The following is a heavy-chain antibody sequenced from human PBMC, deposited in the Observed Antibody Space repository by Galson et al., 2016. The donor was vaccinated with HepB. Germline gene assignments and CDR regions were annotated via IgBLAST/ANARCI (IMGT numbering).Heavy chain of an antibody. CDR3: ARGTEQWPAY. J-gene: IGHJ4*02. CDR2: ISYDGSKK. D-gene: IGHD6-19*01. Sequence: SLRLSCAASGFTFSSYGMHWVRQAPGKGLEWVALISYDGSKKYYADSVKGRFTISRDNSKNTLYLQMNSLRAEDTAVYYCARGTEQWPAYWGQGTLVTVSS. CDR1: GFTFSSYG. V-gene: IGHV3-30*19.